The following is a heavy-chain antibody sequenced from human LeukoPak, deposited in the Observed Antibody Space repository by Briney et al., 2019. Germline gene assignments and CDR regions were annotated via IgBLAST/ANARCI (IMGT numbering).Heavy chain of an antibody. CDR3: ARDPNSSGYYGIDY. V-gene: IGHV4-61*02. Sequence: KNSQTLSLTCTVSGGSISSGSYYWSWIRQPAGKGLEWIGRIYTSGSTNYNPSLKSRVTISVDTSKNQFSLKLSSVTAADTAVYYCARDPNSSGYYGIDYWGQGTLDTVSS. J-gene: IGHJ4*02. CDR2: IYTSGST. CDR1: GGSISSGSYY. D-gene: IGHD3-22*01.